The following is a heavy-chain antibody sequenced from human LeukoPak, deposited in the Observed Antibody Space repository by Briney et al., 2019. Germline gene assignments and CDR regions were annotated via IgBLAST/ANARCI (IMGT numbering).Heavy chain of an antibody. V-gene: IGHV1-2*02. CDR1: GYTFTGYY. CDR3: AREGSDILTGYYRWEGADY. Sequence: ASVKVSCKASGYTFTGYYMHWVRQAPGQGLEWMGWINPNSGGTNYAQKFQGRVTMTRDTSISTVYMELSRLRSDDTAVYYYAREGSDILTGYYRWEGADYWGQGTLVTVSS. D-gene: IGHD3-9*01. CDR2: INPNSGGT. J-gene: IGHJ4*02.